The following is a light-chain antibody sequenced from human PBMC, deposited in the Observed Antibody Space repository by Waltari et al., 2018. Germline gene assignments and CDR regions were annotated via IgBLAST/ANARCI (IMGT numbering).Light chain of an antibody. Sequence: SYELTQPPSVSVSPGQTARITCSGDALPREFTSWYQQKPGQAPILLMFRDTESPSRIPELFSGSTSGTLVTLTITGVQAEDEADYYCQSTDSSGSFVVFGGGTKLTVL. V-gene: IGLV3-25*03. CDR3: QSTDSSGSFVV. CDR1: ALPREF. CDR2: RDT. J-gene: IGLJ3*02.